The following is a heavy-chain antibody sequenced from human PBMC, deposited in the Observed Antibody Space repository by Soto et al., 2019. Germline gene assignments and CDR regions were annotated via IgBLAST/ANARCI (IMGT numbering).Heavy chain of an antibody. CDR1: GFTFSSCG. CDR3: AKEGPITNWYFDY. D-gene: IGHD1-1*01. CDR2: ISYDGNVA. J-gene: IGHJ4*02. Sequence: QVQLVESGGGVVQPGRSLRLSCAASGFTFSSCGMHWVRQAPGKGLEWVTVISYDGNVAYYADSVKGRFTISRDNSKNTLYLQMNSLRTEDTAMYYRAKEGPITNWYFDYWGQGTLVTVSS. V-gene: IGHV3-30*18.